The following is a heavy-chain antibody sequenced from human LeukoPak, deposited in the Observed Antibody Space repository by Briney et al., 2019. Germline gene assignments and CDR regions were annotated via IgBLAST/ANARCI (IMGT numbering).Heavy chain of an antibody. CDR2: ISYDGSNK. CDR1: GFTFSSYA. D-gene: IGHD3-22*01. J-gene: IGHJ3*02. Sequence: HPGGSLRLSCAASGFTFSSYAMHWVRQAPGKGLEWVAVISYDGSNKYYADSVKGRFTISRDNSKNTLYLQMNSLRAEDTAVYYRARVNGDSKDAFDIWGQGTMVTVSS. V-gene: IGHV3-30-3*01. CDR3: ARVNGDSKDAFDI.